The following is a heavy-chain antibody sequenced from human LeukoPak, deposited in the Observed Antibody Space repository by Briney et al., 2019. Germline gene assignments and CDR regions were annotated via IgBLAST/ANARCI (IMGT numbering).Heavy chain of an antibody. J-gene: IGHJ6*03. Sequence: ASVKVSCKASGYTFTSYYMHWMRQAPGQGLEWMGIINPSGGSTSYAQKFQGRVTMTRDTSTSTVYMELSSLRSEDTAVYYCASGMVVTPDEPIFYYHYYMDVWGKGTTVTVSS. CDR3: ASGMVVTPDEPIFYYHYYMDV. CDR1: GYTFTSYY. CDR2: INPSGGST. V-gene: IGHV1-46*01. D-gene: IGHD4-23*01.